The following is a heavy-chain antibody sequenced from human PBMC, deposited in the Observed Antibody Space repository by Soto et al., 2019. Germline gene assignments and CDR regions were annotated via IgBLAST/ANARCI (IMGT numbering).Heavy chain of an antibody. D-gene: IGHD2-2*01. V-gene: IGHV2-5*01. J-gene: IGHJ4*02. CDR2: IYWNDDK. CDR1: GFSLSTSGVG. CDR3: GHVTTWSLAY. Sequence: SGPTLVNRTHTVTLTCALSGFSLSTSGVGVGWIRQPPGKALEWLALIYWNDDKCYSASLKRRVTITKDTSKNHVVLTMTNMDPVDTATHYCGHVTTWSLAYWGQGTLVTVSS.